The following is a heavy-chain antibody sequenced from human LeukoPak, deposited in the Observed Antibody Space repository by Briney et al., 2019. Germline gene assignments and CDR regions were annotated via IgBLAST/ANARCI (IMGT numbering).Heavy chain of an antibody. CDR2: IRYDGSNK. D-gene: IGHD3-10*01. CDR1: GFTFSSYD. CDR3: ARDPSPYGSGSYYNPRQYYFDY. Sequence: GGSLRLSCAASGFTFSSYDIHWVRQAPGKGLEWVAFIRYDGSNKYYADSVKGRFTISRDNAKNSLYLQMNSLRAEDTAVYYCARDPSPYGSGSYYNPRQYYFDYWGQGTLVTVSS. J-gene: IGHJ4*02. V-gene: IGHV3-30*02.